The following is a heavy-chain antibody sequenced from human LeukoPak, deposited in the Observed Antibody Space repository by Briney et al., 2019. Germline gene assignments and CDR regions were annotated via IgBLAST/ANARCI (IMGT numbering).Heavy chain of an antibody. J-gene: IGHJ4*02. CDR2: INWNGGST. D-gene: IGHD6-19*01. V-gene: IGHV3-20*04. CDR1: GFTFSSYW. CDR3: ARQKYSSGWSDY. Sequence: GGSLRLSCAASGFTFSSYWMSWVRQAPGKGLEWVSGINWNGGSTGYADSVKGRFTISRDNAKNSLYLQMNSLRAEDTALYYCARQKYSSGWSDYWGQGTLVTVSS.